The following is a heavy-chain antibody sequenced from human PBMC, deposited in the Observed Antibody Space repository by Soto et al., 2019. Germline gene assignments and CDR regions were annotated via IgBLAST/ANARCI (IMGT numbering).Heavy chain of an antibody. CDR3: AKHRRITRFRFLDGVKGLEYYYGMDV. D-gene: IGHD3-3*01. V-gene: IGHV3-30*18. CDR1: GFTFSSYG. J-gene: IGHJ6*02. CDR2: ISYDGSNK. Sequence: GGSLRLSCAASGFTFSSYGMHWVRQAPGKGLEWVAVISYDGSNKYYADSVKGRFTISRDNSKSTLYLQMNSLRAEDTAVYYCAKHRRITRFRFLDGVKGLEYYYGMDVWGQGNTVTVSS.